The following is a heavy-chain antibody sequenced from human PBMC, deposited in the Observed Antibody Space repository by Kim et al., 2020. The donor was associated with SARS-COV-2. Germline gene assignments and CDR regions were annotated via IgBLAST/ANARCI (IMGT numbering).Heavy chain of an antibody. D-gene: IGHD3-9*01. CDR3: TTEVYYDILTGYYFSGIGSAGPPDY. CDR2: IKSKTDGGTT. CDR1: GFIFSNAW. V-gene: IGHV3-15*01. J-gene: IGHJ4*02. Sequence: GGSLRLSCAASGFIFSNAWMSWVRQAPGKGLEWVGRIKSKTDGGTTDYAAPVKGRFTISRDDSKNTLYLQMNSLKTEDTAVYYCTTEVYYDILTGYYFSGIGSAGPPDYWGQGTLVTVSS.